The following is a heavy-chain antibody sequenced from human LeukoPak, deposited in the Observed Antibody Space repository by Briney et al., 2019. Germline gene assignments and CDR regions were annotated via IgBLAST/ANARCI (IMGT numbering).Heavy chain of an antibody. Sequence: ASVKVSCKASGYSFTDYYMHWVRQAPGQGLEWMGRINPKGGGTNYAQKFQGRVTLTRDTSISTAHMELSRLTSDDTAVYYCALLWFGELWTKDYWGQGTLVTVSS. D-gene: IGHD3-10*01. CDR2: INPKGGGT. CDR3: ALLWFGELWTKDY. CDR1: GYSFTDYY. V-gene: IGHV1-2*06. J-gene: IGHJ4*02.